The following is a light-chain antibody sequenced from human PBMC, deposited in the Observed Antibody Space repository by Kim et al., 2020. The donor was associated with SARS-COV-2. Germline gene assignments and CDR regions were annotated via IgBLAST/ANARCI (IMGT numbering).Light chain of an antibody. V-gene: IGKV3-20*01. J-gene: IGKJ1*01. CDR1: QSVDSNY. CDR2: GAS. Sequence: IVLTQSPGTLSLSPGERATLSCRASQSVDSNYLAWYQHKPGQAPRLLVYGASSRATGIPDRFSGSGSGTDFTLTISRLEPEDFAVYYCQQYADSPRTFGQGTKVDIK. CDR3: QQYADSPRT.